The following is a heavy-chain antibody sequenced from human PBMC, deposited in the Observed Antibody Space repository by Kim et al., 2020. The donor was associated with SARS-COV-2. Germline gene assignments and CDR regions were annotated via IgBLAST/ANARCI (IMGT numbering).Heavy chain of an antibody. D-gene: IGHD1-26*01. CDR3: ARQGFKVGYGMDV. Sequence: SETLSLTCTASNGSISSISYYWGWLRRPPGKGLEWIGSINYSGSTNYNPSLKSRVTISVDTSKNQFSLTLSSVSAADTAVYYCARQGFKVGYGMDVWGQGTTVTVSS. J-gene: IGHJ6*02. CDR2: INYSGST. CDR1: NGSISSISYY. V-gene: IGHV4-39*01.